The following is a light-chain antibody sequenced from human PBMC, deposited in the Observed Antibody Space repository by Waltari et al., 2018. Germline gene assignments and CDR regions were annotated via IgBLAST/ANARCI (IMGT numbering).Light chain of an antibody. V-gene: IGKV4-1*01. J-gene: IGKJ2*01. CDR3: QQYYSTPYT. CDR1: QSVLYSSNDMNY. Sequence: DIVLTQSPDSLPVSLGERATISCKSSQSVLYSSNDMNYFSWYQQKLGQPPKLLIYWASTRASGVSDRFSGGGSGTDFTLTITSVQADDVAIYYCQQYYSTPYTFGQGTKLEIK. CDR2: WAS.